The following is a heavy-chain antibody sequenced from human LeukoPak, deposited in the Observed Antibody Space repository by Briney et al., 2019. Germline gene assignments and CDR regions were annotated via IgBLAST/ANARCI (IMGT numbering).Heavy chain of an antibody. CDR1: GYSFTSYW. J-gene: IGHJ4*02. D-gene: IGHD4-11*01. CDR3: ARLPSPYDYSHAPVDY. CDR2: IYPGDSDT. V-gene: IGHV5-51*01. Sequence: KCGESLKISCKGSGYSFTSYWIGWVRQMPGKGLEWMGIIYPGDSDTRYSPSFQGQVTISADKSISTAYLQWSSLKASDTAMYYCARLPSPYDYSHAPVDYWGQGTLVTVSS.